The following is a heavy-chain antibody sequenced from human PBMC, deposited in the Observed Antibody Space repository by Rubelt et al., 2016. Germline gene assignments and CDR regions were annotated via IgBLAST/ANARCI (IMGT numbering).Heavy chain of an antibody. V-gene: IGHV3-30*04. J-gene: IGHJ4*02. CDR2: ISYDGSNQ. D-gene: IGHD6-13*01. CDR3: ARVRTSTWTPDRFDY. Sequence: GKGLEWVAVISYDGSNQYSADSVKGRFTISRDNSKNTLYLQMNSLRAEDTAVYYCARVRTSTWTPDRFDYWGQGTLVTVSS.